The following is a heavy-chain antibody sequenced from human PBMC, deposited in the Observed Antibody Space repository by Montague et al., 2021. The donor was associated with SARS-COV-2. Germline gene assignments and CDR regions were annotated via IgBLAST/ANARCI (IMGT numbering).Heavy chain of an antibody. V-gene: IGHV4-59*08. CDR2: SYYSGST. Sequence: SETLSLTCTVSGGSISSYYWSWIWQPPGKGLEWIGYSYYSGSTNYNPSLKRRVTISVDTSKNQLSLKLSSVTAADTAVYYCARQRKATVLTDLLFDSWGQGTLVTVSS. J-gene: IGHJ4*02. D-gene: IGHD4-23*01. CDR3: ARQRKATVLTDLLFDS. CDR1: GGSISSYY.